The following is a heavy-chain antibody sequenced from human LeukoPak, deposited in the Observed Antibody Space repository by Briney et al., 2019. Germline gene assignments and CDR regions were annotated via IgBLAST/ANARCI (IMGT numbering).Heavy chain of an antibody. Sequence: ASVKVSCKASGGNFTAYSISWVRQAPGQGLEWMGWISAYNGNTNYAQKFQGRVTMTTDTSTSTAYMELRSLTSDDTAVYYCARGLSGSYDWGYWGQGTLVTVSS. CDR3: ARGLSGSYDWGY. J-gene: IGHJ4*02. CDR1: GGNFTAYS. D-gene: IGHD3-9*01. V-gene: IGHV1-18*01. CDR2: ISAYNGNT.